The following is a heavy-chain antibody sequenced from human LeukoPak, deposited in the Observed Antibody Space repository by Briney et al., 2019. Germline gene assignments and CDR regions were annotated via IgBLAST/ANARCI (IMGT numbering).Heavy chain of an antibody. CDR1: VDTFTVYY. CDR2: INPNSGGT. V-gene: IGHV1-2*02. Sequence: ASVKVSCKASVDTFTVYYMHWVRQAPGDGLEWMGWINPNSGGTHYAQKFQGGVTMTRDTSISTPYMELSRLRSDDTAVYYCARDRSRFRLFSLGYWGQGTLVTVSS. CDR3: ARDRSRFRLFSLGY. D-gene: IGHD3-22*01. J-gene: IGHJ1*01.